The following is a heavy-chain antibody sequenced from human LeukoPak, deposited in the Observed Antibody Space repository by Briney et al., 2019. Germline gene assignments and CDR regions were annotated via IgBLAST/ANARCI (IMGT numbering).Heavy chain of an antibody. D-gene: IGHD6-19*01. CDR1: GGSISYYY. CDR2: IYYSGST. V-gene: IGHV4-59*01. J-gene: IGHJ4*02. CDR3: ASAEGSGWLYFDY. Sequence: PSETLSLTCTVSGGSISYYYWSWIRQSPGKGLEWIGYIYYSGSTNYNPSLKSRVTISVDTSKNQFSLKLSSVTAADTAVYYCASAEGSGWLYFDYWGQGTLVTVSS.